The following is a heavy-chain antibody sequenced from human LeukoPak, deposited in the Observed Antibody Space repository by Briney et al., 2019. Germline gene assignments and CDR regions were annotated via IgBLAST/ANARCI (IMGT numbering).Heavy chain of an antibody. J-gene: IGHJ4*02. Sequence: ASVKVSCKASGYTFTNYYVHWVRQAPGQGLEWMGIINPSGGATDYAQKFRGRITMTRDTSTRTVYMELNTLRSEDAAVYYCARGGGFSSAWPLDYWGQGTLVTVSS. CDR1: GYTFTNYY. CDR3: ARGGGFSSAWPLDY. CDR2: INPSGGAT. D-gene: IGHD6-6*01. V-gene: IGHV1-46*01.